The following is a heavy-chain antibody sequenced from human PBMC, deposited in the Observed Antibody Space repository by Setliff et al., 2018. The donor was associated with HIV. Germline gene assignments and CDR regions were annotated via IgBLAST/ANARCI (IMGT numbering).Heavy chain of an antibody. CDR3: ARCYYDSSGPTDAFDI. J-gene: IGHJ3*02. CDR2: INPSGGRT. V-gene: IGHV1-46*01. Sequence: ASVKVSCKASGYTFTNYYIHWVRQAPGQGLEWMGLINPSGGRTSYAQKFQGRLAMTRDTSRSTVYMELSSLRSEDTAVYYCARCYYDSSGPTDAFDIWGQGTVVTVSS. D-gene: IGHD3-22*01. CDR1: GYTFTNYY.